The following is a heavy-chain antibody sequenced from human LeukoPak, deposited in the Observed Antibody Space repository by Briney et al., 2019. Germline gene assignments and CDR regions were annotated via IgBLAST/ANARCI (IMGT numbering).Heavy chain of an antibody. Sequence: RRASVKVSCKVSGYTLTELSMHWVRQAPGKGLEWMGGFDPEDGETIYAQKFQGRVTMTEDTSTDTAYMELSSLRSEDTAVYYCATFKPVTPGGFDYWGQGTLVTVSS. CDR2: FDPEDGET. CDR1: GYTLTELS. V-gene: IGHV1-24*01. J-gene: IGHJ4*02. D-gene: IGHD4-17*01. CDR3: ATFKPVTPGGFDY.